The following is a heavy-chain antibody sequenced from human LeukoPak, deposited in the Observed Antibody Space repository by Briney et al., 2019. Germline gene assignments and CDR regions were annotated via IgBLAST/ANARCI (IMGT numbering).Heavy chain of an antibody. D-gene: IGHD6-19*01. V-gene: IGHV3-23*01. CDR1: GFTFSSYA. Sequence: GGSLRLSCAASGFTFSSYAMSWVRQAPGEGLEWISAISGSGGSTYYADSVKGRFTISRDNAKNSLYLQMNSLRAEDTAVYYCARSSGWYGWGQGTLVTVSS. CDR3: ARSSGWYG. J-gene: IGHJ4*02. CDR2: ISGSGGST.